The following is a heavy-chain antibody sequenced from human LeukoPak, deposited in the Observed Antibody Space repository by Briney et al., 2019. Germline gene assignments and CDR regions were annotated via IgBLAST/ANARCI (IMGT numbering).Heavy chain of an antibody. CDR3: ARYLRSGWYPHWRYYYGMDV. CDR2: ISYDGSNK. Sequence: GGSLRLSCAASGFTFSSYAMHWVRQAPGKGLEWVAVISYDGSNKYYADSVKGRFTISRDNSKNTLYLQMNSLRAEDTAVYYCARYLRSGWYPHWRYYYGMDVWGQGTTVTVSS. D-gene: IGHD6-19*01. CDR1: GFTFSSYA. V-gene: IGHV3-30-3*01. J-gene: IGHJ6*02.